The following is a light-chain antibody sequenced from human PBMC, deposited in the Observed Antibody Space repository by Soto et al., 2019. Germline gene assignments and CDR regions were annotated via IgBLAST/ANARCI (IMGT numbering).Light chain of an antibody. V-gene: IGKV1-39*01. CDR1: LSISSS. J-gene: IGKJ1*01. CDR3: QQSYISPRT. Sequence: DIRMTQSPSSQSASVGDRITITCRASLSISSSLNWYQQKPGKAPRLLIYAASRLQSGAPSRFKGRGSWTDFPLNIPSLQPEDFATYYCQQSYISPRTFGQGTKLDIK. CDR2: AAS.